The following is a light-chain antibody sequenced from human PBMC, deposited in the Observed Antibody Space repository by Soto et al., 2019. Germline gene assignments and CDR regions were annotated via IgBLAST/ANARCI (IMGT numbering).Light chain of an antibody. J-gene: IGKJ5*01. CDR1: HRVSSY. CDR2: ATS. V-gene: IGKV3-11*01. CDR3: QQRSNWPSIT. Sequence: EIVLTQSPGTLSLSPGERATLSCRASHRVSSYLAWYQQKPGQAPRLLIFATSTRATGIPARFSGSGSGTDFTLTISSLEPEDSAVYYCQQRSNWPSITFGQGTRLEIK.